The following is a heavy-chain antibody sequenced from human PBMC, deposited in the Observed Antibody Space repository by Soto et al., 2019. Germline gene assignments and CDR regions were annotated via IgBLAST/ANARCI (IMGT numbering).Heavy chain of an antibody. V-gene: IGHV3-7*01. Sequence: PGGSLRLSCVASRFTFWGDWLSWVRQAPWKGLEWVANIKQDGSAKQYLDSVRGRLTISRDNSKNSVYLQMNSLRAEDTALYYCARDFYGGFSYGPGDNWGQGTLVTVSS. CDR2: IKQDGSAK. CDR3: ARDFYGGFSYGPGDN. J-gene: IGHJ4*02. CDR1: RFTFWGDW. D-gene: IGHD2-15*01.